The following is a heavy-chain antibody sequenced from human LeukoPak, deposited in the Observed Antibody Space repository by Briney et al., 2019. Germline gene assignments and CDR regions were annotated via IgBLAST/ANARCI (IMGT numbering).Heavy chain of an antibody. J-gene: IGHJ4*02. CDR1: GFTFSDYY. Sequence: GGSLRLSCAASGFTFSDYYMSWIRQAPGKGLECVSYISSGGSTIYYADSVKGRFTISRDNAKNSLYLQMNSLRAEDTAVYYCAKDPRVGSRVATPCHWGQGTLVTVSS. V-gene: IGHV3-11*04. D-gene: IGHD5-24*01. CDR3: AKDPRVGSRVATPCH. CDR2: ISSGGSTI.